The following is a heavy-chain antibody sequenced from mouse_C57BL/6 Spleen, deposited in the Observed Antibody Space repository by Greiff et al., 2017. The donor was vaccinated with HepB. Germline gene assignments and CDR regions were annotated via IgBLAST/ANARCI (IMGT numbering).Heavy chain of an antibody. CDR3: ARLWRDY. D-gene: IGHD1-1*02. J-gene: IGHJ2*01. Sequence: VQLQQSGPELVKPGASVKISCKASGYAFSSSWMNWVKQRPGKGLEWIGRIYPGDGDTNYNGKFKGKATLTADKSSSTAYMQLSSLTSEDSAVYFCARLWRDYWGQGTTLTVSS. CDR2: IYPGDGDT. V-gene: IGHV1-82*01. CDR1: GYAFSSSW.